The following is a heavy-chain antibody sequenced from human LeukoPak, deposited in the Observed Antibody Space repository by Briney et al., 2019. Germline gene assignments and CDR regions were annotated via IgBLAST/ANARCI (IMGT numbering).Heavy chain of an antibody. V-gene: IGHV1-69*13. CDR1: GGTFSSYA. CDR2: IIPIFGTA. Sequence: SVKVSCKASGGTFSSYAISWVRQAPGQGLEWMGGIIPIFGTANYAQKFQGRVTITADESTSTAYMELSSLRSEDTAVYYCARSDELAIFGPGGFDPWAREPWSPSPQ. J-gene: IGHJ5*02. D-gene: IGHD3-3*01. CDR3: ARSDELAIFGPGGFDP.